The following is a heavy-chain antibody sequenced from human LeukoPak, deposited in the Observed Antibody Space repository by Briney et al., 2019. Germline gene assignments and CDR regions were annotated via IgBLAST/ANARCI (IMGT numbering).Heavy chain of an antibody. CDR1: GFPFSSYS. CDR3: ARAHGYNWNVDY. D-gene: IGHD1-20*01. J-gene: IGHJ4*02. Sequence: AGGSLRLSCAASGFPFSSYSMNWFRQAPGKGLEWVSSISSSSSYIYYADSVKGRFTISRDNAKNSLYLQMNSLRAEDTAVYYCARAHGYNWNVDYWGQGTLVTVSS. V-gene: IGHV3-21*01. CDR2: ISSSSSYI.